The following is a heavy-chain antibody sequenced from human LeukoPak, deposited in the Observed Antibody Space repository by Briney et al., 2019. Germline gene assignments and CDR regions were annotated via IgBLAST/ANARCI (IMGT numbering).Heavy chain of an antibody. CDR2: ISYDGSNK. J-gene: IGHJ4*02. Sequence: PGGSLRLSCAASGFTFSSYGMHWVRQAPGKGLEWVAVISYDGSNKYYADSVKGRFTISRDKSKNTLYPQMNSLRAEDTAVYYCAKGSYYDSSGYYPDPFHYWGQGTLVTVSS. CDR3: AKGSYYDSSGYYPDPFHY. CDR1: GFTFSSYG. V-gene: IGHV3-30*18. D-gene: IGHD3-22*01.